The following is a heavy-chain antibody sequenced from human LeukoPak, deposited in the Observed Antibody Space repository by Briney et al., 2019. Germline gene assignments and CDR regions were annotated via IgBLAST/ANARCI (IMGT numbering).Heavy chain of an antibody. CDR3: ARGNWNDVVGYYFDY. Sequence: NPSETLSLTCAVYGGSFSDYYWSWIRQPPGKGLEWIGYIYYSGSTNYKPSLKSRVTISVDTSKNQFSLKLSSVTAADTAVYYCARGNWNDVVGYYFDYWGQGTLVTVSS. D-gene: IGHD1-1*01. CDR2: IYYSGST. CDR1: GGSFSDYY. J-gene: IGHJ4*02. V-gene: IGHV4-59*08.